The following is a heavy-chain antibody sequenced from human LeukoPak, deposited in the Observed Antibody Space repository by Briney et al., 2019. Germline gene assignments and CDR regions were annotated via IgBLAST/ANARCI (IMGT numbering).Heavy chain of an antibody. J-gene: IGHJ5*02. CDR3: ARVRSRDWFDP. Sequence: GGSLRLSCAASGFTFSRYSMNWVRQAPRQGREWVSYISSSSSTIYYADSVKGRFTISRDNAKNSLYLQMNTLRAEDTAVYYCARVRSRDWFDPWGQGTLVTVSS. CDR2: ISSSSSTI. CDR1: GFTFSRYS. D-gene: IGHD2-21*01. V-gene: IGHV3-48*01.